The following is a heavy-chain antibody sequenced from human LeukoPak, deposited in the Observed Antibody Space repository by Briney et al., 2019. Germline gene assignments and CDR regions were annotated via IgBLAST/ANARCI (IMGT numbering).Heavy chain of an antibody. CDR3: ARGGIVVVPADGRGGTVRTLPDV. V-gene: IGHV1-8*01. D-gene: IGHD2-2*01. CDR1: GYTFTSYD. Sequence: ASVKVSCKASGYTFTSYDINWVRQATGQGLEWMGWMNPNSGNTGYAQKFQGRVTMTRNTSISTAYMELSSLRSEDTAVYYCARGGIVVVPADGRGGTVRTLPDVWGKGTTVTVSS. CDR2: MNPNSGNT. J-gene: IGHJ6*04.